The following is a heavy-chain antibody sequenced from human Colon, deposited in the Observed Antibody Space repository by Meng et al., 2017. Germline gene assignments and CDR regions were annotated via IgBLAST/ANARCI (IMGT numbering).Heavy chain of an antibody. CDR3: ARIDYGGNGIEKYFFDY. CDR2: IHHGGTT. J-gene: IGHJ4*02. D-gene: IGHD4-23*01. V-gene: IGHV4-4*02. Sequence: QWQLRGLGPGLAKPAGTLSLTCVFAGGSISSNYWWSWVRQSPKKGLEWIGEIHHGGTTNYNPSLKSRVTISVDTSNNQFSLKLSSVTAADTAVYYCARIDYGGNGIEKYFFDYWGQGTLVTVSS. CDR1: GGSISSNYW.